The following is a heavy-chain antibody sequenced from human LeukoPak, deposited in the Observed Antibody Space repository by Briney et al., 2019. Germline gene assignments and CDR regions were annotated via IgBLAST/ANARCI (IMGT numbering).Heavy chain of an antibody. Sequence: GGSLRLSCAAAGFTFSSYWMSWVRQAPGKGLEWVANIKQDGSEKYYVDSVKGRFTISRDNAKNSLYLQMNSLRAEDTAVYYCARGGIVVVVAAGWWCFVPWGQGTLVTVSS. D-gene: IGHD2-15*01. J-gene: IGHJ5*02. V-gene: IGHV3-7*01. CDR2: IKQDGSEK. CDR1: GFTFSSYW. CDR3: ARGGIVVVVAAGWWCFVP.